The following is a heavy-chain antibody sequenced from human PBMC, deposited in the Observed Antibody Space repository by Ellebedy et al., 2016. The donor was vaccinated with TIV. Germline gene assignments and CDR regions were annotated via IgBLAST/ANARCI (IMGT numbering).Heavy chain of an antibody. Sequence: ASVKVSCXASGCTFSSYTISWVRQPPGQGLEWMGGIIPIFGTANYAQKFQDRVTITADESTRTAYMELSSLRSEDTAVYYCARDFLRAPDGSESYNNWFDPWGQGTLVTVSS. CDR3: ARDFLRAPDGSESYNNWFDP. J-gene: IGHJ5*02. CDR2: IIPIFGTA. D-gene: IGHD3-10*01. V-gene: IGHV1-69*13. CDR1: GCTFSSYT.